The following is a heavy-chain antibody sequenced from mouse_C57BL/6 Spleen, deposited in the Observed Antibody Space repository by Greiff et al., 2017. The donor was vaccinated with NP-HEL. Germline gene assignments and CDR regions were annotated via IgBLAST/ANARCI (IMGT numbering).Heavy chain of an antibody. Sequence: EVQLMESGPGLVKPSQSLSLTCSVTGYSITSGYYWNWIRQFPGNKLEWMGYISYDGSNNYNPSLKNRISITRDTSKNQFFLKLNSVTTEDTATYYCARQYYYGSSPFAYWGQGTLVTVSA. D-gene: IGHD1-1*01. J-gene: IGHJ3*01. CDR2: ISYDGSN. V-gene: IGHV3-6*01. CDR3: ARQYYYGSSPFAY. CDR1: GYSITSGYY.